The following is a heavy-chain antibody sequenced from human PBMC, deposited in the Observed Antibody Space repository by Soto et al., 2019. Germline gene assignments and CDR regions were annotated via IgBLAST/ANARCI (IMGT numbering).Heavy chain of an antibody. Sequence: SGPTLVNPTQTLTLTCTFSGFSLSTSGVGVGWIRQPPGKALEWLALIYWNDDKRYSPSLKSRLTITKDTSKNQVVLTMTNMDPVDTATYYCAHSKSAVGYSYGRLTPFDYWGQGTLVTVSS. CDR1: GFSLSTSGVG. CDR3: AHSKSAVGYSYGRLTPFDY. D-gene: IGHD5-18*01. J-gene: IGHJ4*02. V-gene: IGHV2-5*01. CDR2: IYWNDDK.